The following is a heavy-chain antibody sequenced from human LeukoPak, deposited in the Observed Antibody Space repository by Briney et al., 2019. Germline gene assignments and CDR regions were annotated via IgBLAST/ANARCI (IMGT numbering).Heavy chain of an antibody. D-gene: IGHD5-12*01. CDR2: LSYDGSSK. CDR3: ARSAAAGRIVATFGY. J-gene: IGHJ4*02. CDR1: GFTFSTFA. V-gene: IGHV3-30*04. Sequence: GGSLRLSCAASGFTFSTFAMHWVRQAPGKGLEWVAILSYDGSSKYYADSVKGRFTISRDNSKKTLYLQMNSLRTEDTAVYYCARSAAAGRIVATFGYWGQGTLVTVSS.